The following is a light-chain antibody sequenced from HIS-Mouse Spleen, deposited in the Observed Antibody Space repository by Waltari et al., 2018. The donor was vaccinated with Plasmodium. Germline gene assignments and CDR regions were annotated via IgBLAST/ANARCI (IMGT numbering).Light chain of an antibody. V-gene: IGLV3-1*01. CDR2: QDS. CDR3: QAWDSSTAAV. Sequence: SYELTQPPSVSVSPGPTASITCSGGKLGNKYACLYQQKPGQSPVLVIYQDSKRPSGIPGRFSGSNSGNTATLTISGTQAMDEADYYCQAWDSSTAAVFGGGTKLTVL. J-gene: IGLJ2*01. CDR1: KLGNKY.